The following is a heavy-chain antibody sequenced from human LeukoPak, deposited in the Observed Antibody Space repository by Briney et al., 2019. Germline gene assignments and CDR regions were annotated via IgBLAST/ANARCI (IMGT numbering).Heavy chain of an antibody. Sequence: PGGSLRLSCAASGFTVSSKYMGWVRQAPGKGLEWVSVIYSSGSTYYADSVKGRFTISRDNSKNTLYLQMNSLRGEDTAVYYCARERNLEVAVGGTIFDYWGQGTLVTVSS. CDR2: IYSSGST. J-gene: IGHJ4*02. V-gene: IGHV3-66*01. D-gene: IGHD6-19*01. CDR1: GFTVSSKY. CDR3: ARERNLEVAVGGTIFDY.